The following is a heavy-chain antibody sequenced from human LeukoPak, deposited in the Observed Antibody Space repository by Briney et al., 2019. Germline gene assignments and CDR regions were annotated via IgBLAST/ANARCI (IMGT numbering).Heavy chain of an antibody. CDR1: GGSISSGAYY. J-gene: IGHJ4*02. V-gene: IGHV4-61*02. CDR3: ARDAPTAYCTGGSCYFAY. CDR2: IYTSGST. Sequence: SQTLSLTCTVSGGSISSGAYYWSWIRQSAGKGLEWIGRIYTSGSTDYNPSLKSRVTISADTSKNQFSLKLSSVTAADTAVYYCARDAPTAYCTGGSCYFAYWGQGTLVTVSS. D-gene: IGHD2-8*02.